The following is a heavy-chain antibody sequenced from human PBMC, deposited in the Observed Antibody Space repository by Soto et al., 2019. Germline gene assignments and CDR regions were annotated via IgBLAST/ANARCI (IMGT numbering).Heavy chain of an antibody. Sequence: QLQLQESGPGLVKPSETLSLTCTVSGGSISSSSYYWGWIRQPPGKGLEWIGSIYYSGSTYYNPALQRRVPIPLDTSKNQFPLKLSSVTAADTAVYYCARHDRTGTPDYWGQGTLVTVSS. CDR2: IYYSGST. J-gene: IGHJ4*02. V-gene: IGHV4-39*01. CDR1: GGSISSSSYY. D-gene: IGHD1-1*01. CDR3: ARHDRTGTPDY.